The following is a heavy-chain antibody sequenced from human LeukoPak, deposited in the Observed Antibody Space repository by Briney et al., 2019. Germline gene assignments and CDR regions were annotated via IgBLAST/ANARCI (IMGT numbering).Heavy chain of an antibody. Sequence: GGSLRLSCAASGFTVSSNYMSWVRQAPGKGLEWVSVIYSGGSTYYPDSVKGRFTISRDNSKNTLYLQMNSLRAEDTAVYYCARDHFYASSFDIWGQGTMVTVSS. V-gene: IGHV3-66*01. J-gene: IGHJ3*02. CDR2: IYSGGST. CDR3: ARDHFYASSFDI. D-gene: IGHD2/OR15-2a*01. CDR1: GFTVSSNY.